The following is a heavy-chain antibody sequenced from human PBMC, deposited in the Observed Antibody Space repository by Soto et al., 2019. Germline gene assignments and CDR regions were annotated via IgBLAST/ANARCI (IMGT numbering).Heavy chain of an antibody. CDR3: ASLYCGGDCYSVSYYYGTDV. Sequence: ASVKVSCKASGGTFSSYAISWVRQAPGQGLEWMGGIIPIFGTANYAQKFQGRVTITADESTSTAYMELSSLRSEDTAVYYCASLYCGGDCYSVSYYYGTDVGG. J-gene: IGHJ6*02. D-gene: IGHD2-21*02. CDR2: IIPIFGTA. V-gene: IGHV1-69*13. CDR1: GGTFSSYA.